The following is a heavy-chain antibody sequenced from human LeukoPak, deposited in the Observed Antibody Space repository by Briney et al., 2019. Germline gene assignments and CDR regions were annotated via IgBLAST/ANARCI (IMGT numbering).Heavy chain of an antibody. CDR1: GGSISSGSYY. V-gene: IGHV4-61*02. CDR3: ARGSGSYLGWFDP. D-gene: IGHD1-26*01. J-gene: IGHJ5*02. CDR2: IYTSGST. Sequence: SQTLSLTCTVSGGSISSGSYYWSWIRQPAGKGLEWIGRIYTSGSTNYNPSLKSRVTISVDTSKNQFSLKLSSVTAADTAVYYCARGSGSYLGWFDPWGQGTLVTVS.